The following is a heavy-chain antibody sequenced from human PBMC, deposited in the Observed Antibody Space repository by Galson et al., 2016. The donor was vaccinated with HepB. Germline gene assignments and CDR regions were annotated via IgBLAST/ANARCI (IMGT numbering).Heavy chain of an antibody. V-gene: IGHV1-18*01. D-gene: IGHD4-17*01. CDR3: ARFDVTDYGDLHFDY. Sequence: SVKVSCKASAYTFTSYGISWVRQAPGQGLEWMGWISGYNDNTNYAQKVQGRVTMTTDTSTRTAYMELRSLRSDDTAVYYCARFDVTDYGDLHFDYWGQGTLVTVSS. CDR1: AYTFTSYG. CDR2: ISGYNDNT. J-gene: IGHJ4*02.